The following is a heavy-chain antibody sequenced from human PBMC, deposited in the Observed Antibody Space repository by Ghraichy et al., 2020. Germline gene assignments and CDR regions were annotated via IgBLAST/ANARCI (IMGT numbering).Heavy chain of an antibody. Sequence: ASVKVSCKASGYTFTSYYMHWVRQAPGQGLEWMGIINPSGGSTSYAQKFQGRVTMTRDTSTSTVYMELSSLRSEDTAVYYCARAAWDIVVVPAAISEFDPWGQGTLVTVSS. V-gene: IGHV1-46*01. CDR3: ARAAWDIVVVPAAISEFDP. J-gene: IGHJ5*02. D-gene: IGHD2-2*01. CDR1: GYTFTSYY. CDR2: INPSGGST.